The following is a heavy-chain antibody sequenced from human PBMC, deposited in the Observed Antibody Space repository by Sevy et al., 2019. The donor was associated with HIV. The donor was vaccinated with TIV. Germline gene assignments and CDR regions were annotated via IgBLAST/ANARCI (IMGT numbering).Heavy chain of an antibody. CDR3: ARQKKYSSSSFDY. D-gene: IGHD6-6*01. CDR2: IYYSGST. J-gene: IGHJ4*02. V-gene: IGHV4-39*01. Sequence: SEILSLTCTVSGGSISSSSYYWGWIRQPPGKGLEWIGSIYYSGSTYYNPSLKSRVTISVDTSKNQFSLKLSSVTAADTAVYYCARQKKYSSSSFDYWGQGTLVTVSS. CDR1: GGSISSSSYY.